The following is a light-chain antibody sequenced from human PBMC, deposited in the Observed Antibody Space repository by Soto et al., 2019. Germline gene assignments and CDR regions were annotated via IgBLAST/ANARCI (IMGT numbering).Light chain of an antibody. CDR3: QQYDNLPLT. V-gene: IGKV1-33*01. CDR1: QDISNY. Sequence: DTQRTQSPSSLSAFVGDRVTITCQASQDISNYLNWFQQKPGKAPKLLIYDASNLETGVPSRFSGSGSGTDSTFTISSLQPEDIATYSCQQYDNLPLTFGGGTKVEIK. J-gene: IGKJ4*01. CDR2: DAS.